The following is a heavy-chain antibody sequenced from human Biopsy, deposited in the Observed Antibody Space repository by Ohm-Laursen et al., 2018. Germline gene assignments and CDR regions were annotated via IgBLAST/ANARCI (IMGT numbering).Heavy chain of an antibody. J-gene: IGHJ4*02. Sequence: AASVKVSCKASGGSFNSLDLSWVRQAPGQGLEWLGGIIPFSGTINYAQAFRGRVAITADESTSTVYLDLSSLRSEDTATYYCARRRGADFDYWGQGTLVTVSS. CDR2: IIPFSGTI. CDR3: ARRRGADFDY. V-gene: IGHV1-69*13. D-gene: IGHD3-16*01. CDR1: GGSFNSLD.